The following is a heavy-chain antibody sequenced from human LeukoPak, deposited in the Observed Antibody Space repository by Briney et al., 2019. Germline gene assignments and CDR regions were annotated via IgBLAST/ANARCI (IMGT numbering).Heavy chain of an antibody. CDR3: VTGRYSYGWYDH. Sequence: SETLSLTCTASGGSISSFYWSWIRQPPGKGLEWIANMYYGGTPNYYPSLMSRVITSLDTSKNQFSLKLNSVTTADTAVYYCVTGRYSYGWYDHWGQGILVTVSS. CDR1: GGSISSFY. J-gene: IGHJ5*02. CDR2: MYYGGTP. D-gene: IGHD1-26*01. V-gene: IGHV4-59*13.